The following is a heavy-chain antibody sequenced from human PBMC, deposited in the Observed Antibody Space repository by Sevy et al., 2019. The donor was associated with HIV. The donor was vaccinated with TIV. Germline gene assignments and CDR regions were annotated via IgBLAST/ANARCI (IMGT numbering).Heavy chain of an antibody. CDR3: AREYSSSWYGKSFDY. Sequence: SETLSLTCAVSGGSISSSNWWSWVRQPPGKGLEWIGEIYHSGSTNYNPSLKSRVTISVDKSKNQFSLKLSSVTAADTAVYYYAREYSSSWYGKSFDYWGQGTLVTVSS. CDR1: GGSISSSNW. J-gene: IGHJ4*02. CDR2: IYHSGST. D-gene: IGHD6-13*01. V-gene: IGHV4-4*02.